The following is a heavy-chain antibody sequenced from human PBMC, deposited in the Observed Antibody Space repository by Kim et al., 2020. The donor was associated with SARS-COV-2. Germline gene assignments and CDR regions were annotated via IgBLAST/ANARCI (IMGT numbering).Heavy chain of an antibody. CDR1: GGSGSSYY. D-gene: IGHD6-25*01. CDR2: VYYSGTT. Sequence: SETLSLTCTVSGGSGSSYYWSWIRQPPGKGLEWIGYVYYSGTTNYNPSLKSRVTISVNTSKDQFSLKLSYVTPADTAVYYCAKSFGAAPTAGLWDSWGQGPLVTVSS. CDR3: AKSFGAAPTAGLWDS. V-gene: IGHV4-59*02. J-gene: IGHJ5*01.